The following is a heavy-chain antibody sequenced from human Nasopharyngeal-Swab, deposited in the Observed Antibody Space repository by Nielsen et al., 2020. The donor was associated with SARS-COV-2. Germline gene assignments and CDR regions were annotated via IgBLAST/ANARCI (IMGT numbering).Heavy chain of an antibody. CDR1: GLSFSEFW. V-gene: IGHV3-7*01. CDR3: ARDRGYYGFDY. CDR2: INKDGSEK. Sequence: GESLKISCAASGLSFSEFWMYWVRQAPRKGLEWVASINKDGSEKYYGDSVRGRFTTSRDNAENSLSLQMNSLRGEDTAVYYCARDRGYYGFDYWGQGTLVTVSS. J-gene: IGHJ4*02. D-gene: IGHD3-10*01.